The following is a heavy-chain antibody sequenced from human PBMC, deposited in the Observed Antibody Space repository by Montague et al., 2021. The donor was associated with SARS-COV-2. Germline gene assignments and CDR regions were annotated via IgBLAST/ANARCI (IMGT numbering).Heavy chain of an antibody. V-gene: IGHV4-39*01. J-gene: IGHJ4*02. CDR2: IYYSGST. Sequence: SETLSLTCTVSGGSISSSSYYWGWIRQPPGKGLEWIGSIYYSGSTYYXPSLKSRVTISVDTSKNQFSLKLSSVTAADTAVYYCARSPRHYDLWSGYLPGHFDYWGQGTLVTVSS. CDR3: ARSPRHYDLWSGYLPGHFDY. CDR1: GGSISSSSYY. D-gene: IGHD3-3*01.